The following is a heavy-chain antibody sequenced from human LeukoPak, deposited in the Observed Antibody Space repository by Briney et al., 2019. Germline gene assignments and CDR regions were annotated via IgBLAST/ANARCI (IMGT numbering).Heavy chain of an antibody. Sequence: GGSLRLSCAASGFTFSSYGMHWVGQAPCKGLEWVAVIWYDGSNKYYADSVKGRFTISRDNSKNTLYLQMNSLRAEDTAVYYCARDAGPFDYWGQGTLVTVSS. CDR3: ARDAGPFDY. CDR1: GFTFSSYG. CDR2: IWYDGSNK. D-gene: IGHD1-14*01. V-gene: IGHV3-33*01. J-gene: IGHJ4*02.